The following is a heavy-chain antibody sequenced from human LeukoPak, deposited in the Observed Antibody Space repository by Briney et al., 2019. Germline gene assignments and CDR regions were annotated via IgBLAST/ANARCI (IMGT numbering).Heavy chain of an antibody. D-gene: IGHD6-19*01. CDR1: GFTFSNYA. J-gene: IGHJ4*02. V-gene: IGHV3-30*04. CDR2: ISYDGSSK. CDR3: VRGSVAVAGPTDY. Sequence: GGSLRLPCAASGFTFSNYAMHWVRQPPGKGLEWVAVISYDGSSKYYADSVKGRFTISRDNSENTLYLQINSLRLEDSALYYCVRGSVAVAGPTDYWGQGTLVTVSS.